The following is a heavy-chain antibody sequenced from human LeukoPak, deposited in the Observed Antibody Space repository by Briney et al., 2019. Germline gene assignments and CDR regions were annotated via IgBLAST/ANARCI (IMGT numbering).Heavy chain of an antibody. V-gene: IGHV4-38-2*01. Sequence: SETLTLTCVVSGFSISHGYFWGWVRQPPGKGLEWIASIYHDERTYYNASLNSRATKSVDTSKNQFSLKLGAVTAADTAVYYCARAPVVSPFDSWGQGILVIVSS. D-gene: IGHD3-22*01. CDR3: ARAPVVSPFDS. J-gene: IGHJ4*02. CDR2: IYHDERT. CDR1: GFSISHGYF.